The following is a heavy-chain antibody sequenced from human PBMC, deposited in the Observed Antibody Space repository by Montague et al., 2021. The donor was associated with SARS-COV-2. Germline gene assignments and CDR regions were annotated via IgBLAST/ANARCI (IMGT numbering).Heavy chain of an antibody. CDR2: TYYRSKWYY. D-gene: IGHD6-19*01. J-gene: IGHJ4*02. V-gene: IGHV6-1*01. CDR3: ALAVAGRGGYDY. CDR1: GDSVSSNSAA. Sequence: CAISGDSVSSNSAAWNWIRQSPSRGLEWLGRTYYRSKWYYEYAVSLKSRITINPDTSKNQFSLQVKSMTPEDTAVYYCALAVAGRGGYDYWGQGTLGTVSS.